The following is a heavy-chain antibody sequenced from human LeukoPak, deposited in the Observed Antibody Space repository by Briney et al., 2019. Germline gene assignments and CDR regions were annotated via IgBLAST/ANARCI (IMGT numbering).Heavy chain of an antibody. CDR1: GFPFSSYS. V-gene: IGHV3-30-3*01. CDR2: ISYDGSNK. CDR3: ARESSSSLDP. J-gene: IGHJ5*02. Sequence: GGSLRLSCAASGFPFSSYSMTWVRQAPGKGLEWVAVISYDGSNKYYADSVKGRSTISRDNSKNTLYLQMNSLRAEDTAVYYCARESSSSLDPWGQGTLVTVSS. D-gene: IGHD2-2*01.